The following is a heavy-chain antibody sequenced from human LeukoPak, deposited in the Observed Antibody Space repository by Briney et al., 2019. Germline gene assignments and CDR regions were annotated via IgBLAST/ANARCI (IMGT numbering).Heavy chain of an antibody. D-gene: IGHD1-26*01. CDR1: GFTFSSHS. Sequence: GGSLRLSCAASGFTFSSHSMNWVRQAPGKGLEWVSSISSSSSYIYYADSVKGRFTISRDNAKNSLYLQMNSLRAEDTAVYYCAGDRSIVGATTDYWGQGTLVTVSS. J-gene: IGHJ4*02. CDR3: AGDRSIVGATTDY. CDR2: ISSSSSYI. V-gene: IGHV3-21*01.